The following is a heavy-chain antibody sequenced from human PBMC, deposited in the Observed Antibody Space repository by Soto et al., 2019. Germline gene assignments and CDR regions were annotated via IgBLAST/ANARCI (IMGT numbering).Heavy chain of an antibody. V-gene: IGHV3-74*01. D-gene: IGHD2-15*01. CDR2: INSDGSST. J-gene: IGHJ4*02. Sequence: EVQLVESGGGLVQPGGSLRLSCAASGFTFSRYWMHWVRQAPGKGLLWVSRINSDGSSTSYADSVKGRFTISRDNAKNTLYLQMNSLRAEDTAVYYCVRTSLVVAAATREDYWGQGTLVTVSS. CDR1: GFTFSRYW. CDR3: VRTSLVVAAATREDY.